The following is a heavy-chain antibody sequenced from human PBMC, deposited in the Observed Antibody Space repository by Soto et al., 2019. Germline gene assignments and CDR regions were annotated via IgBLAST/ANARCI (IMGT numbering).Heavy chain of an antibody. Sequence: SETLSLTCAVYGGSFSGYYWSWIRQPPGKGLEWIGEINHSGSTNYNPSLKSRVTISVDTSKNQFSLKLSSVTAADTAVYYCARGRGNTYYDFWSGYYGGDYYYYGMDVGGQGTTVTVSS. V-gene: IGHV4-34*01. CDR1: GGSFSGYY. CDR2: INHSGST. CDR3: ARGRGNTYYDFWSGYYGGDYYYYGMDV. D-gene: IGHD3-3*01. J-gene: IGHJ6*02.